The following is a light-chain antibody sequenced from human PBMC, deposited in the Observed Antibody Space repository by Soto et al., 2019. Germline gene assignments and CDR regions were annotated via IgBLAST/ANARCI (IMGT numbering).Light chain of an antibody. CDR1: QSVNSY. J-gene: IGKJ1*01. V-gene: IGKV3-20*01. CDR3: QQYGSSPTWT. CDR2: GAS. Sequence: EIVLTQSPATLSLSPGERATLSCRASQSVNSYLAWYQHKPGQAPRLLIYGASSRATGIPDRFSGSGSGTDFTLTIRRLEPEDFAVYYCQQYGSSPTWTFGQGTKVDIK.